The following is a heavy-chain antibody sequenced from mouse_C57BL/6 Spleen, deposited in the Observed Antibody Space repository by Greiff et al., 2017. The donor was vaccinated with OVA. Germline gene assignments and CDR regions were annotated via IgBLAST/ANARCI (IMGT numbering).Heavy chain of an antibody. CDR1: GFTFSDYG. V-gene: IGHV5-17*01. CDR3: ARSQYDGSGLGY. CDR2: ISRDSSTI. D-gene: IGHD1-1*01. J-gene: IGHJ2*01. Sequence: EVQGVESGGGLVKPGGSLKLSCAASGFTFSDYGMHWVRQGPEKGLEWVAYISRDSSTIYYADTVKGRYTISKDNAKNTLFLQMTSLRSEDTAMYDCARSQYDGSGLGYWGQGTTLTVSS.